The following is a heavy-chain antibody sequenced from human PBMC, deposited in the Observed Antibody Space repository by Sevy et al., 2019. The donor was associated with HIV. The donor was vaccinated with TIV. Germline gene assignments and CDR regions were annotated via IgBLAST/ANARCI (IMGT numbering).Heavy chain of an antibody. V-gene: IGHV3-21*01. J-gene: IGHJ4*02. CDR1: GFTFSNYN. CDR2: ITSSSDYI. D-gene: IGHD3-22*01. Sequence: GGSLRLSCAASGFTFSNYNMNWVRQAPGKGLEWVSSITSSSDYIYDADSVKGRLTISRDNAKNSLYLQINSLRAEDTAVYYCARDRRTLNYYASSGYNYYFDYWGQGTLVTVSS. CDR3: ARDRRTLNYYASSGYNYYFDY.